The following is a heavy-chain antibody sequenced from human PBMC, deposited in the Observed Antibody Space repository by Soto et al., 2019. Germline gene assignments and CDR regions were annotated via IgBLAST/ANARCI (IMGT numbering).Heavy chain of an antibody. V-gene: IGHV1-69*13. J-gene: IGHJ5*02. CDR2: IIPIFGTA. CDR3: ARESVVVVPAASYNWFDP. D-gene: IGHD2-2*01. Sequence: GASVKVSCKASGGTFSSYAISWVRQAPGQGLEWMGGIIPIFGTANYAQKFQGRVTITADESTSTAYMELSSLRSEDTAVYYCARESVVVVPAASYNWFDPWGQGTLVTVYS. CDR1: GGTFSSYA.